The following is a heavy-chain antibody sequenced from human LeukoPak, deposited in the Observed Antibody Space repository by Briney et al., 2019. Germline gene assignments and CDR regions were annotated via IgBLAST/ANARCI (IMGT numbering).Heavy chain of an antibody. CDR3: ARDCIGCHGFDY. CDR2: VSAYADDT. CDR1: VYTFTSYG. J-gene: IGHJ4*02. D-gene: IGHD2-15*01. V-gene: IGHV1-18*01. Sequence: ASVKVSCKASVYTFTSYGISWVRQAPGQGLEWMGWVSAYADDTNYVQKFQGRVTMTTDTSTSTAYMELRSLRSDDTAVYYCARDCIGCHGFDYWGQGTLVTVSS.